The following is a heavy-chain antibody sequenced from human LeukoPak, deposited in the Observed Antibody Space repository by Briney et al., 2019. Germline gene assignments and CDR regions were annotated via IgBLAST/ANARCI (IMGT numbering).Heavy chain of an antibody. CDR1: W. CDR2: VKQDGSEI. Sequence: WMSWVRXAPGKGLEWVANVKQDGSEIYYVDSVKGRFTISRDNAKNALYLQMNSLRAEDTAVYYCAREYCSSTSCHTPDYWGQGTLVTVSS. CDR3: AREYCSSTSCHTPDY. V-gene: IGHV3-7*01. J-gene: IGHJ4*02. D-gene: IGHD2-2*02.